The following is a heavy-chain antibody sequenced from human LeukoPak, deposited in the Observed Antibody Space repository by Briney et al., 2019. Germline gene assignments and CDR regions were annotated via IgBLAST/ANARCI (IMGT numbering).Heavy chain of an antibody. CDR3: ARGLRYFDWPPKYYFDY. Sequence: GGSLRLSCAASGFTFSSYWMSWVRQAPGKGLEWVANIKEDGSGKYYVDSVKGRFTISRDNAKNSLNLQMNSLRAEDTAVYYCARGLRYFDWPPKYYFDYWGQGTLVTVSS. J-gene: IGHJ4*02. D-gene: IGHD3-9*01. CDR1: GFTFSSYW. CDR2: IKEDGSGK. V-gene: IGHV3-7*01.